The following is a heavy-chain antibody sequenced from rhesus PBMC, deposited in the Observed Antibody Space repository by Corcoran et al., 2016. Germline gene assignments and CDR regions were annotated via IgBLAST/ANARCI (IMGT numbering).Heavy chain of an antibody. V-gene: IGHV4-160*01. Sequence: QVQLQESGPGLVKPSETLSLTCAVSGYSISSNYWSWLRQPPGKGLEWLGYIYGSSGSTYYNPSLKSGVTISTDTAKNQFALKLSSVTAADTAVDYCARVGRSGADYYCDYGGQGVLVTVSS. J-gene: IGHJ4*01. CDR3: ARVGRSGADYYCDY. CDR2: IYGSSGST. CDR1: GYSISSNY. D-gene: IGHD7-45*01.